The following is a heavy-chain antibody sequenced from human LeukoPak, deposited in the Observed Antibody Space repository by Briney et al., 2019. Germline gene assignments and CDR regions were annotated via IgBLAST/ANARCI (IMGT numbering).Heavy chain of an antibody. CDR2: IHYTGAT. CDR1: GGSFRGYY. D-gene: IGHD7-27*01. Sequence: SETLSPTCAVYGGSFRGYYWSWIRQPPGEGLEWIGEIHYTGATNYKPSLKSRVTISGDPSKNQVSLRVSSVTAADTAVYYCARGVLGPYYFDLWGRGTLVTVSS. J-gene: IGHJ2*01. V-gene: IGHV4-34*01. CDR3: ARGVLGPYYFDL.